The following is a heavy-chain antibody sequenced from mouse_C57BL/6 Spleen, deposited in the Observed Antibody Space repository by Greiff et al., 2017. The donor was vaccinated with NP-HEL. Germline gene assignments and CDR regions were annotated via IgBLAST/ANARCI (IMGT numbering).Heavy chain of an antibody. CDR2: IYPGSGST. CDR1: GYTFTSYW. D-gene: IGHD2-3*01. V-gene: IGHV1-55*01. Sequence: QVQLQQPGAELVKPGASVKMSCKASGYTFTSYWITWVKQRPGQGLEWIGDIYPGSGSTNYNEKFKSKATLTVDTSSSTAYMQRSSLTSEDSAVYCCARGYDCYDLAYGCLVTAVFGSSVSHSFLIFFSLFSFD. J-gene: IGHJ1*01. CDR3: ARGYDCYDLAYGCLVTAVFGSSVSHSFLIFFSLFSFD.